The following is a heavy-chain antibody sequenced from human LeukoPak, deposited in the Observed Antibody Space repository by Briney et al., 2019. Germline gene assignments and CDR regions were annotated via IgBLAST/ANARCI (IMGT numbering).Heavy chain of an antibody. D-gene: IGHD3-10*01. CDR2: ISSSSSTI. Sequence: GGSLRLSCAASGFTFSSYSMNWVRQAPGKGLEWVSYISSSSSTIYYADSVKGRFTISRDNAKNSPYLQMNSLRAEDTAVYYCARKGFVSTNWGQGTLVTVSS. V-gene: IGHV3-48*01. CDR3: ARKGFVSTN. J-gene: IGHJ4*02. CDR1: GFTFSSYS.